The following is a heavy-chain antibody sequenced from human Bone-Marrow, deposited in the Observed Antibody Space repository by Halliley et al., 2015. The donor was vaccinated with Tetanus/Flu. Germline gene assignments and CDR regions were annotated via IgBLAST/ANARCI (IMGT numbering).Heavy chain of an antibody. D-gene: IGHD5-18*01. J-gene: IGHJ4*02. CDR3: ARETRRGNSYGYFEY. Sequence: IGYIQNSGSTKDNPSLKSGVTISIDTAKNQFSLKLSSVTAADTAVYYCARETRRGNSYGYFEYWGQGTLVAVSS. CDR2: IQNSGST. V-gene: IGHV4-59*01.